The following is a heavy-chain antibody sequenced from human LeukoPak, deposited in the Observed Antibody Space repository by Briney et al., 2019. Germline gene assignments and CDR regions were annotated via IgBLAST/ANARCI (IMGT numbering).Heavy chain of an antibody. CDR1: GFTFSTYG. D-gene: IGHD2-2*01. Sequence: GGSLRLSCAASGFTFSTYGMYWVRQAPDKGLDWVAFIPYDASNKYYADSVKGRFTISRDNTKKTLYLHMSSLRAEITALYSSAKAQDIVIIPGAVTFDSCGHGNLGTASS. J-gene: IGHJ4*03. CDR2: IPYDASNK. V-gene: IGHV3-30*02. CDR3: AKAQDIVIIPGAVTFDS.